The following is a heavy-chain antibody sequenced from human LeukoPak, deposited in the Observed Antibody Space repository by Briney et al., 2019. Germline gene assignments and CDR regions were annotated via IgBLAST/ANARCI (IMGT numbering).Heavy chain of an antibody. CDR3: ARDDLARYYDSSGYSD. CDR1: GFTVSSNY. CDR2: IYSGGST. Sequence: GGSLRLSCAASGFTVSSNYMSWVRQAPGKGLEWLSVIYSGGSTYYADSVKSRFTISRDNSKNTLYLQMNSLRAEDTAVYYCARDDLARYYDSSGYSDWGQGTLVTVSS. D-gene: IGHD3-22*01. V-gene: IGHV3-53*01. J-gene: IGHJ4*02.